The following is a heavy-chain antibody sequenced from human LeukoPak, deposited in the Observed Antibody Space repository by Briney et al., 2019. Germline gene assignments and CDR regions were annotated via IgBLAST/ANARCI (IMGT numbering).Heavy chain of an antibody. CDR2: IKQDGSEK. V-gene: IGHV3-7*01. J-gene: IGHJ3*02. D-gene: IGHD5-24*01. CDR1: GFTVSSNY. Sequence: GGSLRLSCAASGFTVSSNYMSWVRQAPGKGLEWVANIKQDGSEKYYVDSVKGRFTISRDNAKNSLYLQMNSLRAEDTAVYYCARDAGARWLQPDPAPYDAFDIWGQGTMVTVSS. CDR3: ARDAGARWLQPDPAPYDAFDI.